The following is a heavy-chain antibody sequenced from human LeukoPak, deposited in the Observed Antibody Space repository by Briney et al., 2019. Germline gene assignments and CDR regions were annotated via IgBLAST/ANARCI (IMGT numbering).Heavy chain of an antibody. CDR3: ARYCSSTSGNWFDP. CDR1: GGSISSYY. Sequence: SETLSLTCTVSGGSISSYYWSWIRQPPGKGLEWIGYIYYSGSTNYNPSLKSRVTISVDTSKNQFSLKLSSVTAADTAVYYCARYCSSTSGNWFDPWGQGTLVTVSS. J-gene: IGHJ5*02. CDR2: IYYSGST. V-gene: IGHV4-59*08. D-gene: IGHD2-2*01.